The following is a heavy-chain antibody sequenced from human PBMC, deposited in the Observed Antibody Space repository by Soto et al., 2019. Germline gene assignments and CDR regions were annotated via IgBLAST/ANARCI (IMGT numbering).Heavy chain of an antibody. CDR1: GFTFSSYA. Sequence: GGSLRLSCAASGFTFSSYAMHWVRQAPGKGLEYVSAISSNGGSTYYANSVKGRFTISRDNSKNTLYLQMGSLRAEDMAVYYCARVGPGDPKDYYYYYMDVWGKGTTVTVSS. V-gene: IGHV3-64*01. D-gene: IGHD4-17*01. CDR3: ARVGPGDPKDYYYYYMDV. J-gene: IGHJ6*03. CDR2: ISSNGGST.